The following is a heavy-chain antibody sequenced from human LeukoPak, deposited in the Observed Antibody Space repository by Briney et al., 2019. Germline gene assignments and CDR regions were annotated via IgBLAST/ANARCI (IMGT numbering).Heavy chain of an antibody. CDR3: AKGSEKDYYYYGMDV. Sequence: GGSLRLSCAASGFTFSSYGMHWVRQAPGKGLEWVAVISYDGSNKYYADSVKGRFTTSRDNSKNTLYLQMNSLRAEDTAVYYCAKGSEKDYYYYGMDVWGKGTTVTVSS. CDR1: GFTFSSYG. V-gene: IGHV3-30*18. CDR2: ISYDGSNK. J-gene: IGHJ6*04.